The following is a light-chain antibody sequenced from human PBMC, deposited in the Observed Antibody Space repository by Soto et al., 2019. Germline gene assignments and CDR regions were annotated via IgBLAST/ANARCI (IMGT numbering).Light chain of an antibody. Sequence: DILMTQSPSTLSASVGDRVTITCRASQSISSWLAWYQQKPGKAPKLLIYDASSLESGVPSRFSGSGSGTEFTLTISSLQPDDFATYYCQQYNSYSPMLTFGGGTKVDIK. CDR2: DAS. CDR1: QSISSW. CDR3: QQYNSYSPMLT. V-gene: IGKV1-5*01. J-gene: IGKJ4*01.